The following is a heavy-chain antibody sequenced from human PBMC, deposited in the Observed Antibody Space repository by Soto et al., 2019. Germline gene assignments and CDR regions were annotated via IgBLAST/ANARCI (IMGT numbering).Heavy chain of an antibody. D-gene: IGHD3-10*01. CDR2: ISGSGAST. Sequence: EVQLLESGGGLVQPGGSLRLSCAASAFTFSSYAMSWVRQAPGKGLEWVSTISGSGASTYYADSVKGRFTISKDNSKNTLYLQMSSLRGEDTAVYYCAKERARGAWGAFDIWGQGTMVTVSS. J-gene: IGHJ3*02. CDR1: AFTFSSYA. V-gene: IGHV3-23*01. CDR3: AKERARGAWGAFDI.